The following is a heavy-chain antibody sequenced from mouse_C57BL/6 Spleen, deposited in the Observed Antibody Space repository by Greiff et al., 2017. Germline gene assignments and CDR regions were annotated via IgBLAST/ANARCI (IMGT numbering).Heavy chain of an antibody. Sequence: EVMLVESGGGLVKPGGSLKLSCAASGFTFSDYGMHWVRQAPEKGLEWVAYISSGSSTIYYADTVKGRFTISRDNAKNTLFLQMTSLRSEDTAMYYCARGNYDGYYYFDDWGQGTTLTVSS. CDR2: ISSGSSTI. D-gene: IGHD2-3*01. CDR1: GFTFSDYG. J-gene: IGHJ2*01. CDR3: ARGNYDGYYYFDD. V-gene: IGHV5-17*01.